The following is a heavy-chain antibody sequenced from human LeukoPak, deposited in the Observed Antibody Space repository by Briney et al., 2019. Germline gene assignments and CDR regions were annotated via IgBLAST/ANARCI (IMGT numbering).Heavy chain of an antibody. V-gene: IGHV3-23*01. CDR1: GFTFGSYA. D-gene: IGHD1-26*01. Sequence: GGSLRLSCAASGFTFGSYAMSWVRQAPGKGLEWVSAISGSGGSTYYADSVKGRFPISRDNSKNTLHLQMNSLRAEDTAVYYCARAQHRGWGFDYWGQGTLVTVSS. CDR2: ISGSGGST. CDR3: ARAQHRGWGFDY. J-gene: IGHJ4*02.